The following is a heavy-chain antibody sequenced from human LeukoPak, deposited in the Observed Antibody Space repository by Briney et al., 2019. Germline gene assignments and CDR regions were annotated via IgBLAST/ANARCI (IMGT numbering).Heavy chain of an antibody. J-gene: IGHJ4*02. CDR2: IKQDGSEK. CDR3: ARVPLWFGKTIFDY. D-gene: IGHD3-10*01. V-gene: IGHV3-7*03. Sequence: PGGSLRLSCAASGFTFSSYWMSWVRQAPGKGLEWVANIKQDGSEKYYVDSVKGRFTISRDNAKNSLYPQMNSLRAEDTAVYYCARVPLWFGKTIFDYWGQGTLVTVSS. CDR1: GFTFSSYW.